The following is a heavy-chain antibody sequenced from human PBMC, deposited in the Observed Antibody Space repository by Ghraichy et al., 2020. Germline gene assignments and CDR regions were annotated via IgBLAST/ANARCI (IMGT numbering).Heavy chain of an antibody. D-gene: IGHD3-16*01. Sequence: GESLNISCVASGFSFSTYGMHWARQAPGKGLEWVAVISYDGENRYYADSVKGRFTISRDNSRNTLFLQMTRLRADDTAVYYCANSLRTYNYHYGPNVWGHGTRVTVSS. V-gene: IGHV3-30*18. CDR3: ANSLRTYNYHYGPNV. CDR2: ISYDGENR. J-gene: IGHJ6*02. CDR1: GFSFSTYG.